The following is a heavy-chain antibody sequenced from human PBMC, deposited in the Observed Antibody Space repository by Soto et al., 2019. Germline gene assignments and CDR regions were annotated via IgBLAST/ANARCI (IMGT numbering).Heavy chain of an antibody. Sequence: SETLSLTCTVSGGSISSGDYYWSWIRQPPGKGLEWIGYTYYSGSTYYNPSLKSRVTISVDTSKNQFSLKLSSVTAADTAVYYCASAGGDKPSNFDYWGQGTLVTVSS. J-gene: IGHJ4*02. CDR2: TYYSGST. CDR3: ASAGGDKPSNFDY. V-gene: IGHV4-30-4*01. D-gene: IGHD3-16*01. CDR1: GGSISSGDYY.